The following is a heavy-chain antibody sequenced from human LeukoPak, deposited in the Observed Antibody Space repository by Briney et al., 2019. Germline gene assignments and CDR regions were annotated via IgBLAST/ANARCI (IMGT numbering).Heavy chain of an antibody. CDR3: AREGSGSYTYYFDY. V-gene: IGHV3-74*01. CDR1: GFTFSSYW. D-gene: IGHD1-26*01. CDR2: INSDGSST. J-gene: IGHJ4*02. Sequence: PGGSLRLSCAASGFTFSSYWMHWVRQAPGKGLVWVSRINSDGSSTSYADSVKGRFTIFRDNAKNTLYLQMNSLRAEDTAVYYCAREGSGSYTYYFDYWGQGTLVTVSS.